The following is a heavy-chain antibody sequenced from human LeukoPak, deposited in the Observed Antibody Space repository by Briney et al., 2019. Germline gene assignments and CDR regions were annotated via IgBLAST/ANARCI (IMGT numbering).Heavy chain of an antibody. J-gene: IGHJ6*03. CDR2: IIPIFGTA. D-gene: IGHD1-26*01. V-gene: IGHV1-69*13. Sequence: SVKVSCKASGYTFTGYYMHWVRQAPGQGLEWMGGIIPIFGTANYAQKFQGRVTITADESTSTAYMELSSLRSEDTAVYYCARSSGSYSYYYYYMDVWGKGTTVAVSS. CDR3: ARSSGSYSYYYYYMDV. CDR1: GYTFTGYY.